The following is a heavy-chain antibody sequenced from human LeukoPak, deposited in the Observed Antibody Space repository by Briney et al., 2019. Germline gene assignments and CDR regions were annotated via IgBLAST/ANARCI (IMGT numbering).Heavy chain of an antibody. J-gene: IGHJ3*02. V-gene: IGHV4-59*01. CDR1: GGSISNYY. D-gene: IGHD3-10*01. CDR3: ARGAIIMDI. Sequence: PSETLSLTCNVSGGSISNYYRSWIRQPPGKGLEWIGYIYYSGSTNYHPSLKSRVTISVDTSKKQFSLKLSSVTAADTAVYYCARGAIIMDIWGQGTMVTVSS. CDR2: IYYSGST.